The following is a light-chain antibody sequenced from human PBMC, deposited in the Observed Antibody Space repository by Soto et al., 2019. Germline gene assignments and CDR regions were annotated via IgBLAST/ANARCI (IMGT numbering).Light chain of an antibody. J-gene: IGLJ3*02. CDR3: LLFYNDGRGV. Sequence: QAVVTQEPSLTVSPGGTVILTCASSTGTVTSGHYPYWFQQKPGQAPRTLIYDTNNKHSWTPARFSGSLLGGKAALTLSGARAEDEADYSCLLFYNDGRGVFGGGPKVTVL. V-gene: IGLV7-46*01. CDR2: DTN. CDR1: TGTVTSGHY.